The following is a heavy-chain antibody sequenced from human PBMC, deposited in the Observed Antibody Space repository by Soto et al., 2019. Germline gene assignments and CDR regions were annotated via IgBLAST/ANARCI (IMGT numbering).Heavy chain of an antibody. D-gene: IGHD3-10*01. V-gene: IGHV1-8*01. CDR3: IRGAFDI. CDR1: GYTFTNYD. J-gene: IGHJ3*02. CDR2: TXTHSRNK. Sequence: XXVKVSCKASGYTFTNYDINWVRQATGQGLEXMGWTXTHSRNKGYAXXFQGRVTXXRNNYIRTAYMEMRSLRSEDTAVYYCIRGAFDIWGQGTMVTVSS.